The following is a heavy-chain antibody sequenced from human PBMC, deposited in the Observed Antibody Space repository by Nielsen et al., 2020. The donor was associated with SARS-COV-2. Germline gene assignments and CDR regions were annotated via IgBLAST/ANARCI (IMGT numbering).Heavy chain of an antibody. CDR2: INHSGST. J-gene: IGHJ6*03. CDR3: ARSIFGVVDLYYYYYYMDV. Sequence: WIRQPPGKGLEWIGEINHSGSTNYNPSLKSRVTISVDTSKNQFSLKLSSVTAADTAVYYCARSIFGVVDLYYYYYYMDVWGKGTTVTVSS. V-gene: IGHV4-34*01. D-gene: IGHD3-3*01.